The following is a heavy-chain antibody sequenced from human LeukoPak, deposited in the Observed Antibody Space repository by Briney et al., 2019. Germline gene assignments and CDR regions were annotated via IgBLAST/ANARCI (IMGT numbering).Heavy chain of an antibody. CDR3: ARARGDYYYGMDV. J-gene: IGHJ6*02. CDR2: IYSDGGT. D-gene: IGHD3-10*01. CDR1: GFTVSSNY. Sequence: GGSLGLSCTASGFTVSSNYMTWVRQAPGRGLEWVSVIYSDGGTYYADSVRGRFTLSRDISKNTVSLQMNSLRTEDTAVYYCARARGDYYYGMDVWGQGTTVTVSS. V-gene: IGHV3-53*01.